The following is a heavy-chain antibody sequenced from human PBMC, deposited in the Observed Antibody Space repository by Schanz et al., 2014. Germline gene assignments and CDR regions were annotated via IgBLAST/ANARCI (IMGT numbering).Heavy chain of an antibody. CDR1: GYTFTSDS. Sequence: QVQLVQSGAEVKKPGASVKVSCKASGYTFTSDSMHWVRQAPGQGLEWMGMINPNSAGTTYAQKFRDRVTMTGDASSNTASVELKSLRSDDTAIYYCAIAGARGVSVTEHWGQGTLVTVSS. J-gene: IGHJ1*01. CDR3: AIAGARGVSVTEH. CDR2: INPNSAGT. D-gene: IGHD6-13*01. V-gene: IGHV1-2*02.